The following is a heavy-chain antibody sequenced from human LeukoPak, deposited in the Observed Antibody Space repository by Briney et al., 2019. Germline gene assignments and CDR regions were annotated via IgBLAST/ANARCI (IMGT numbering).Heavy chain of an antibody. Sequence: SETLSLTCAVYGGSFSGYYWSWIRQHPGKGLEWIGYIYYSGSTYYNPSLKSRVTISVDTSKNQFSLKLSSVTAADTAVYYCARGQGDSSGYSRDYYYYGMDVWGQGTTVTVSS. CDR1: GGSFSGYY. V-gene: IGHV4-31*11. D-gene: IGHD3-22*01. CDR2: IYYSGST. CDR3: ARGQGDSSGYSRDYYYYGMDV. J-gene: IGHJ6*02.